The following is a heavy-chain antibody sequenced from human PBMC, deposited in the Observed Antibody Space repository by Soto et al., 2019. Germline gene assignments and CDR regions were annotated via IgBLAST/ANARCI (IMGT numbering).Heavy chain of an antibody. CDR1: GYSFTDYK. CDR3: ATWVDYGDFEGFDF. Sequence: ASVKVSCKTSGYSFTDYKLHWVRQAPGQGLEWMGWVDPHGGGSSSAQIFQGSVTMTWDTSITTAYLHLTRLRTNDTATYFCATWVDYGDFEGFDFWGQGTLVTVSS. V-gene: IGHV1-2*04. J-gene: IGHJ4*02. CDR2: VDPHGGGS. D-gene: IGHD4-17*01.